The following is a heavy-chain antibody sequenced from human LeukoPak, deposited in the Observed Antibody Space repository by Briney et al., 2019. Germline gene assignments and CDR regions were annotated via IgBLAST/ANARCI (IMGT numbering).Heavy chain of an antibody. J-gene: IGHJ3*02. CDR3: TRRYNYDSSGYYYVRDAFDI. V-gene: IGHV3-49*04. D-gene: IGHD3-22*01. CDR2: IRSKAYGGTT. Sequence: GGSLRLSCAASGFTFSSYAMKWVRQAPGKGLEWVGFIRSKAYGGTTKNAASVKGRFTISRDDSRSIAYLQMNSLKTEDTAVYYCTRRYNYDSSGYYYVRDAFDIWGQGTMVTVSS. CDR1: GFTFSSYA.